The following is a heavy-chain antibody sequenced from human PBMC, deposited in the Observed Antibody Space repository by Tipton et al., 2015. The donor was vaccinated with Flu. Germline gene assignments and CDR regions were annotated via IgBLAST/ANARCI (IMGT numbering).Heavy chain of an antibody. Sequence: LRLSCTVSGGSINSTIHYWSWIRQDPGKGLEWIGYIDYSGNTYYTPSLKSRLTMPVDTSKNQFSLKLRSVTAADTAVYYCAREGGAPYVLDVWGQGTTVTVSS. CDR1: GGSINSTIHY. J-gene: IGHJ6*02. V-gene: IGHV4-31*03. CDR2: IDYSGNT. CDR3: AREGGAPYVLDV. D-gene: IGHD2-21*01.